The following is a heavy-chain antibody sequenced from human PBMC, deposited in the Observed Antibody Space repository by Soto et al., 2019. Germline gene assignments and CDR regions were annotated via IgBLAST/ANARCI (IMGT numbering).Heavy chain of an antibody. CDR3: ARDGVYGSGDDAFDT. D-gene: IGHD3-10*01. CDR1: GYTFTSYG. V-gene: IGHV1-18*01. J-gene: IGHJ3*02. Sequence: ASVKVSRKASGYTFTSYGISWVRQAPGQGIEWMGWISAYNGNTNYAQKLQRRVTMNTDTSTSTAYMELRSLTVDDTAVYYCARDGVYGSGDDAFDTWGQGTMVTVSS. CDR2: ISAYNGNT.